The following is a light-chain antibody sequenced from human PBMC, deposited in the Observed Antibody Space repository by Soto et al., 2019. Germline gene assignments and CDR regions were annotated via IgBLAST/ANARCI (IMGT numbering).Light chain of an antibody. CDR1: QSVSSN. V-gene: IGKV3D-15*01. Sequence: EILITQSPATLSVSPGERVTLSCRASQSVSSNLAWYQQRTGQAPRLLIYGASTRDTGTPARFSGSGSGTKFTLSISRLQSEDFKVYYCQQYNNWPITFGQGTRLEIK. CDR3: QQYNNWPIT. J-gene: IGKJ5*01. CDR2: GAS.